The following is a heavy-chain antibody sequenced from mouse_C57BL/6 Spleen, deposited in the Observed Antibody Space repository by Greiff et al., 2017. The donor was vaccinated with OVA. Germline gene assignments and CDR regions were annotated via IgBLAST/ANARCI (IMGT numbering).Heavy chain of an antibody. CDR1: GYAFSSSW. J-gene: IGHJ1*03. CDR3: ARSGPYDGYPYFDV. V-gene: IGHV1-82*01. Sequence: QVQLQQSGPELVKPGASVKISCKASGYAFSSSWMNWVKQRPGKGLEWIGRIYPGDGDTNYNGKFKGKATLTADKSSSTAYMQLSSLTSEDSAVYFCARSGPYDGYPYFDVWGTGTTVTVSS. CDR2: IYPGDGDT. D-gene: IGHD2-3*01.